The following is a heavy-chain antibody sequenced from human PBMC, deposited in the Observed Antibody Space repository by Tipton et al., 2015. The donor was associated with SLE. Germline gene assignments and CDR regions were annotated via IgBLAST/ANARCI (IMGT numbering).Heavy chain of an antibody. J-gene: IGHJ4*02. CDR2: IDPSDSYT. CDR1: GYSFTSYW. D-gene: IGHD3-10*01. V-gene: IGHV5-10-1*01. CDR3: ASSGFGDWYFDY. Sequence: QLVQSGAEVKKPGESLRISCKGSGYSFTSYWIGWVRQMPGKGLEWMGRIDPSDSYTNYSPSFQGHVTISADKSISTAYLQWSSLKASDTAMYYCASSGFGDWYFDYWGQGTLVTVAS.